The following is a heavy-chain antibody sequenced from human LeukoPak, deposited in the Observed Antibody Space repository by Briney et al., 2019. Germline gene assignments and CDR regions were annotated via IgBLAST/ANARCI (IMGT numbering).Heavy chain of an antibody. CDR3: ARSGPRNWFDP. CDR1: GYTFTDYY. D-gene: IGHD1-14*01. CDR2: INPSGGST. Sequence: ASVKVSCKASGYTFTDYYMHWVRQAPGQGLEWMGIINPSGGSTSYAQKFQGRVTMTRDTSTSTVYMELSSLRSEDTAVYYCARSGPRNWFDPWGQGTLVTVSS. V-gene: IGHV1-46*01. J-gene: IGHJ5*02.